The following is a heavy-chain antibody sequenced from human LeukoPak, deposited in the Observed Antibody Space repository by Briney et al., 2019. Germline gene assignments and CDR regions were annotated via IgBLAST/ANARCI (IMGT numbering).Heavy chain of an antibody. CDR3: ARAPYYYGSGSYYKPAGGYYYYYMDV. Sequence: GSSVKVSCKASGGTFSSYAISWVRQAPGQGLEWMGGIIPIFGTANYAQKFQGRVTITTDESTSTAYMELSSLRSEDTAVYYCARAPYYYGSGSYYKPAGGYYYYYMDVWGKGTTVTVSS. CDR1: GGTFSSYA. V-gene: IGHV1-69*05. J-gene: IGHJ6*03. D-gene: IGHD3-10*01. CDR2: IIPIFGTA.